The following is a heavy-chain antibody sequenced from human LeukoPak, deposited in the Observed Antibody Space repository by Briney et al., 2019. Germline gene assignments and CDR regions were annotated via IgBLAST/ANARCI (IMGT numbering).Heavy chain of an antibody. CDR2: ISGSGGGT. CDR1: GFTFTSYA. D-gene: IGHD3-22*01. V-gene: IGHV3-23*01. Sequence: GGSLRLSCAASGFTFTSYAMNWVRQAQGRGLEWVAAISGSGGGTYYADSVKGRFTISRDNSKNTLYLQMTSLRAEDTAVYYCARDNSGYAEFDFWGQGTLVTVSS. J-gene: IGHJ4*02. CDR3: ARDNSGYAEFDF.